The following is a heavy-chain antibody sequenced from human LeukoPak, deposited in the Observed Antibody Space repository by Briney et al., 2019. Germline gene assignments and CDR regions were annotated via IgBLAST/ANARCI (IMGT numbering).Heavy chain of an antibody. D-gene: IGHD6-19*01. CDR2: IYYSGST. Sequence: SETLSLTCTVSSGSIGIYYWSWIRQPPGKGLEWIGYIYYSGSTNYNPSLKSRVTISVDTSKNQFSLKLSSVTAADTAVYYCARDGGYSSHDYWGQGTLVTVSS. J-gene: IGHJ4*02. V-gene: IGHV4-59*12. CDR1: SGSIGIYY. CDR3: ARDGGYSSHDY.